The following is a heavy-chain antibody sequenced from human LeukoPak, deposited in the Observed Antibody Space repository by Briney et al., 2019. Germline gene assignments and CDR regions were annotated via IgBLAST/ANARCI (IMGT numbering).Heavy chain of an antibody. J-gene: IGHJ4*02. Sequence: PSETLSLTCAVYGGSFSGYYWSWIRQPPGKGLEWIGEINHSGSTYYNPSLKSRVTISVDTSKNQFSLKLSSVTAADTAVYYCARRYYYDRPPYFDYWGQGTLVTVSS. V-gene: IGHV4-34*01. CDR2: INHSGST. CDR3: ARRYYYDRPPYFDY. CDR1: GGSFSGYY. D-gene: IGHD3-22*01.